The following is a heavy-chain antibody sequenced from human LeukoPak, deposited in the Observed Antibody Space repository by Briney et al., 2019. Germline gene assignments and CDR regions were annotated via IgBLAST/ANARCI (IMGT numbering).Heavy chain of an antibody. CDR2: ISSSSSTI. J-gene: IGHJ4*02. CDR3: AREGGGPDY. V-gene: IGHV3-48*04. Sequence: PGGSLRLSCAASGFTFSNYNMDWVRQAPGKGLEWVSYISSSSSTIYYADSVKGRFTISRDNAKNTLYLQMNSLRAEDTAVYYCAREGGGPDYWGQGTLVTVSS. CDR1: GFTFSNYN. D-gene: IGHD3-16*01.